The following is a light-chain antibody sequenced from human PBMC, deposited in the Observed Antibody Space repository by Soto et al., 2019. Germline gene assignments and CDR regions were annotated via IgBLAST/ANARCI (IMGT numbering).Light chain of an antibody. CDR3: QQYYNYPWT. CDR1: QGVSSY. CDR2: AAS. V-gene: IGKV1-8*01. Sequence: AIRMTQSPPSLSASTGDRVTITCRASQGVSSYLAWYQQESGKAPKLLIYAASTLQSGVPSRFSGSGSGTDFTLTITYLQSEDFATYYCQQYYNYPWTFGQGTKVGIK. J-gene: IGKJ1*01.